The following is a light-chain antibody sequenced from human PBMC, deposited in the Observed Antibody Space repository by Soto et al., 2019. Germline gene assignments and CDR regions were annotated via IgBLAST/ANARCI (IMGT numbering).Light chain of an antibody. Sequence: DIQMTPSPSTLSASVGGGVTITCRASQGISSYLAWYQQKPGKAPKLLIYDASSLESGVPSRFGGSGSGTEFTLTISSLQPDDFATYYCQQYNTYPWTFGQGTKVDIK. J-gene: IGKJ1*01. CDR1: QGISSY. CDR3: QQYNTYPWT. CDR2: DAS. V-gene: IGKV1-5*01.